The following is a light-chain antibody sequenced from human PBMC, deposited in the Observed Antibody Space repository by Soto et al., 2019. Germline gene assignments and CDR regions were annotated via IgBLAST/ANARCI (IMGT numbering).Light chain of an antibody. CDR1: SSDVGGYNY. CDR2: EVS. Sequence: QSALTQPPSASGSPGHSVTISCTGTSSDVGGYNYVSWYQQHPGKAPKLMIYEVSKRPSGVPDRFSGSKSGNTASLTVSGLQAEDEADYYCSSYAGSTLFGTGTKVTVL. V-gene: IGLV2-8*01. CDR3: SSYAGSTL. J-gene: IGLJ1*01.